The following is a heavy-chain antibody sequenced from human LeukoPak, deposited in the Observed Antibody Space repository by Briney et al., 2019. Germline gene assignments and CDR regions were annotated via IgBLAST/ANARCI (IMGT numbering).Heavy chain of an antibody. V-gene: IGHV3-30*18. J-gene: IGHJ4*02. D-gene: IGHD1-26*01. CDR3: AKAGSYSPFDY. CDR2: ISYDGSNK. CDR1: GFTFSSYG. Sequence: GGSLRLSCAASGFTFSSYGMHWVRQAPGKGLEWVAVISYDGSNKYYADSVKGRFTISRDNSKNTLYLQMNSLRAEDTAVYYCAKAGSYSPFDYRGQGTLVTVSS.